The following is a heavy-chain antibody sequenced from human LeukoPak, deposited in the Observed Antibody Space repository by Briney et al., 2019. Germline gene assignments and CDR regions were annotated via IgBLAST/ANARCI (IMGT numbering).Heavy chain of an antibody. V-gene: IGHV4-34*01. J-gene: IGHJ4*02. D-gene: IGHD6-13*01. CDR2: INHSGST. Sequence: TSETLSLTCAVYGGSFSGYYWSWIRQPPGKGLEWIGEINHSGSTNYNPSLKSRVTISVDTSKNQFSLKLSSVTAADTAVYYCARGREYSSSWYYDYWGQGTLVTVSS. CDR3: ARGREYSSSWYYDY. CDR1: GGSFSGYY.